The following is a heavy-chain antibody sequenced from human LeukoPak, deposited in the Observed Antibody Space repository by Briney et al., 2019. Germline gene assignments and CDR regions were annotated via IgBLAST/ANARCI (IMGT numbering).Heavy chain of an antibody. J-gene: IGHJ4*02. CDR3: ARGKGGMIDN. D-gene: IGHD1-26*01. V-gene: IGHV6-1*01. CDR1: GDTVSSNSAA. CDR2: TYYRSNSYN. Sequence: SQTLSLTCALSGDTVSSNSAAWNWIRQSRSRGLEWLGRTYYRSNSYNGYAASVKSRITINPDTSNIHFSLQLNSVTLEDTAIYYCARGKGGMIDNWGQGSLVTVSS.